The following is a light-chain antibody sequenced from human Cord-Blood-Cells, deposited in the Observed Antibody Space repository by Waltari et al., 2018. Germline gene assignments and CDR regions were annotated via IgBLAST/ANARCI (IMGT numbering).Light chain of an antibody. CDR3: QQLNSYSWT. V-gene: IGKV1-9*01. CDR2: AAS. Sequence: DIQLTQSPSSLSASVGDRVTITGRASQGISSYLAWYQQKPGKAPKLLIYAASTLQSGVPSRFSGSGSGTEFTLTISSLQPEDFATYYCQQLNSYSWTFGQGTKVEIK. J-gene: IGKJ1*01. CDR1: QGISSY.